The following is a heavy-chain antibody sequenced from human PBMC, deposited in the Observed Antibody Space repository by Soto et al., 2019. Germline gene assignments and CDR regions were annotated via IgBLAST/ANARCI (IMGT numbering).Heavy chain of an antibody. CDR1: GYNFISHS. Sequence: QIQLVQSGGEVKKPGASVKVSCKSSGYNFISHSITWVRQAPGQGLEWMGRISAYNGNTNHAQKFQGRLTMTTDTSTSTAYMELRSLRSDDTAVYYCARGALCGCAPGCRDMDVWGQGTKVTVSS. V-gene: IGHV1-18*01. D-gene: IGHD2-21*01. CDR2: ISAYNGNT. J-gene: IGHJ6*02. CDR3: ARGALCGCAPGCRDMDV.